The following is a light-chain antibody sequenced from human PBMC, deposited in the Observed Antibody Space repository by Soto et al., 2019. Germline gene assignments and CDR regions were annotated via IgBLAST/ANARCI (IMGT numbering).Light chain of an antibody. J-gene: IGLJ1*01. Sequence: LTQPASVSGSPGQSITISCTGTSSDVGGYSYVSWYQQHPGKAPKLVIYEVSNRPSGVSNRFSGSKSGNTASLTISGLQAEDEADYYCSLYISGSTYVFGTGTKVTVL. CDR1: SSDVGGYSY. CDR2: EVS. CDR3: SLYISGSTYV. V-gene: IGLV2-14*01.